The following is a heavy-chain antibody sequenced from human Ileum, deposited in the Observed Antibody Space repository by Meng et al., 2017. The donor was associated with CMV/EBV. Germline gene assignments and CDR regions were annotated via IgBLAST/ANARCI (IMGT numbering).Heavy chain of an antibody. CDR1: GDSISSGDYF. CDR3: VRASITMIDY. V-gene: IGHV4-39*07. Sequence: LQLPEPGPGLVKPSETLSLTCTVSGDSISSGDYFWGWIRQPPKGLEWVASITYSGTTYYNPSLKSRVTMSVDTSKNQFSLKLNSVTAADTAVYYCVRASITMIDYWGQGTLVTVSS. CDR2: ITYSGTT. J-gene: IGHJ4*02. D-gene: IGHD3-22*01.